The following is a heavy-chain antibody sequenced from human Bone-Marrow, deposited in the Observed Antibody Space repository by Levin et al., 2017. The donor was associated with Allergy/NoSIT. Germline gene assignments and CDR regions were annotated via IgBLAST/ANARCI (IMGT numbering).Heavy chain of an antibody. CDR1: GFTFDDYA. CDR2: VSWDGSST. V-gene: IGHV3-43D*03. D-gene: IGHD6-6*01. Sequence: QSGGSLRLSCVASGFTFDDYAMHWVRQAPGKGLEWVSLVSWDGSSTYYADSVKGRFSISRDNSKNSLYLHMNSLRPEDTALYYCAKAMEASSLFDSWGQGTLVTVSS. CDR3: AKAMEASSLFDS. J-gene: IGHJ4*02.